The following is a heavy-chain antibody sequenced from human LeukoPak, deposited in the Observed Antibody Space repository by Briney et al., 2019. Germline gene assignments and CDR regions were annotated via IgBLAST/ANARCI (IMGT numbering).Heavy chain of an antibody. CDR2: INPNSCGT. CDR3: ARPHRYCSSTSCFYY. Sequence: ASVKVSFKASGYTFTGYYMHWVRQAPAQGLEWMGWINPNSCGTNYAQKFQGRVTMTRDTSISTAYMELSRLRSDDTAVYYCARPHRYCSSTSCFYYWGQGTLVTVSS. D-gene: IGHD2-2*01. V-gene: IGHV1-2*02. CDR1: GYTFTGYY. J-gene: IGHJ4*02.